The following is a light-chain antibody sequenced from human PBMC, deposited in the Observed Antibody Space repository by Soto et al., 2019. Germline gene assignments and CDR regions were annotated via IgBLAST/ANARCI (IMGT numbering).Light chain of an antibody. CDR2: DAS. J-gene: IGKJ5*01. CDR1: QSVSTY. V-gene: IGKV3-11*01. CDR3: QQRSKWPIT. Sequence: DIVFAQSPAPLSFSPGERATPSCRSSQSVSTYLAWYQQKPGQAPRLFIDDASNMATGIPARFSGSGSGTDFALTISSLEPEDFAVYYCQQRSKWPITFGQGTRLEIK.